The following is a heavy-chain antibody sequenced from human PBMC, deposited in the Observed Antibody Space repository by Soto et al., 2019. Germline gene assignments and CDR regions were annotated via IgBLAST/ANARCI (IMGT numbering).Heavy chain of an antibody. J-gene: IGHJ4*02. CDR2: ISAFNGNT. CDR3: ARREYSSGCPDY. D-gene: IGHD6-19*01. V-gene: IGHV1-18*01. Sequence: ASVKVSCKGSGFRFSDYGFNWLRQAPGQGLEWMGWISAFNGNTETAQGLQDRVTMTTDSSTTTAHMDLTNLTTDDTAMYYCARREYSSGCPDYWGQGTLVTVSS. CDR1: GFRFSDYG.